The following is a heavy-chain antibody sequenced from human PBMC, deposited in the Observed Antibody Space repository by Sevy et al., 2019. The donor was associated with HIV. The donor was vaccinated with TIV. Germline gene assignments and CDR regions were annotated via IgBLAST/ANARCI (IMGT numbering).Heavy chain of an antibody. CDR2: LYSGGST. D-gene: IGHD3-10*01. CDR1: GFTVSSNY. Sequence: GGSLRLSCTASGFTVSSNYMSWARQAPGKGLEWVSVLYSGGSTYYADSVKGRFTISRDNSKNTLYLQMNSLRAEDTAVYYCARVTVRGFDYWGQGTLVTVSS. J-gene: IGHJ4*02. V-gene: IGHV3-53*01. CDR3: ARVTVRGFDY.